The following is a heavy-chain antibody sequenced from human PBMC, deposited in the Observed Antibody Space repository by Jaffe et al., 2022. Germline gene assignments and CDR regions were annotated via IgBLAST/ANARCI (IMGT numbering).Heavy chain of an antibody. J-gene: IGHJ4*02. Sequence: QVQLVESGGGVVQPGGSLRLSCAASGFTFSSYGMHWVRQAPGKGLEWVAFIRYDGSNKYYADSVKGRFTISRDNSKNTLYLQMNSLRAEDTAVYYCAKDGHYGDYGMTEYYFDYWGQGTLVTVSS. CDR1: GFTFSSYG. CDR3: AKDGHYGDYGMTEYYFDY. V-gene: IGHV3-30*02. D-gene: IGHD4-17*01. CDR2: IRYDGSNK.